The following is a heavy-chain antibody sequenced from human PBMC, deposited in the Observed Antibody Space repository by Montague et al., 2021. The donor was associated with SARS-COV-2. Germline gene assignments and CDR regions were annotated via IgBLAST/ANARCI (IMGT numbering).Heavy chain of an antibody. CDR1: GDSVWSNTAA. CDR3: VRDTGSAQAGFDA. J-gene: IGHJ4*02. V-gene: IGHV6-1*01. Sequence: CAISGDSVWSNTAAWNWIRQSPSGGLEWLGRTNYRPKWTSDYATSVEGRISIDPDTSKNQFFLHPRSVTPEDTGVYYCVRDTGSAQAGFDAWGQGTLVTVSS. D-gene: IGHD4-17*01. CDR2: TNYRPKWTS.